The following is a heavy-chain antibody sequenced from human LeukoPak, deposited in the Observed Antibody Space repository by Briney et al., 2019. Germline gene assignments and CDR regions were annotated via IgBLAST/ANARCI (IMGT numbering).Heavy chain of an antibody. V-gene: IGHV4-34*01. CDR1: GGSFSGYY. CDR2: INHSGST. D-gene: IGHD2-2*01. CDR3: ASLKPFCSSSNCYLNAFDI. Sequence: PSETLSLTCAVYGGSFSGYYWSWIRQPPGKGLEWIGEINHSGSTNYNPSLKSRVTISLDTSKNQISLKLSSVTAADTAVYFCASLKPFCSSSNCYLNAFDIWGQGTTVTVSS. J-gene: IGHJ3*02.